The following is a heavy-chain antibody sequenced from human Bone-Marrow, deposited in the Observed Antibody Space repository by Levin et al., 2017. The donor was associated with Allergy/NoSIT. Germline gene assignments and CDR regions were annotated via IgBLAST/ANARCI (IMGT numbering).Heavy chain of an antibody. CDR1: GDIFTNNA. Sequence: ASVKVSCKASGDIFTNNAVNWVRQAPGQGLEWMGEIIPVLNTSHHTQKFQGRLTITADASTSTAFMELSSLRSEDTALYYCATELNWNYDNGFDVWGQGTLVTVSS. D-gene: IGHD1-7*01. CDR3: ATELNWNYDNGFDV. J-gene: IGHJ3*01. CDR2: IIPVLNTS. V-gene: IGHV1-69*13.